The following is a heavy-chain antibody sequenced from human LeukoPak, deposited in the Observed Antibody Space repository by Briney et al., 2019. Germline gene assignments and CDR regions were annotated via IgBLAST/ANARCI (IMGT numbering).Heavy chain of an antibody. J-gene: IGHJ3*02. CDR1: GGSISSHY. V-gene: IGHV4-59*11. D-gene: IGHD1/OR15-1a*01. Sequence: PSETLSLTCTVSGGSISSHYWTWIRQPPGKGLEWIGYISYIGSTNYNPSLKSRVTISVDTSKNQFSLKLGSVTAADAAVYFCGGDPTTVPKGLDIRGQGTMVAASS. CDR3: GGDPTTVPKGLDI. CDR2: ISYIGST.